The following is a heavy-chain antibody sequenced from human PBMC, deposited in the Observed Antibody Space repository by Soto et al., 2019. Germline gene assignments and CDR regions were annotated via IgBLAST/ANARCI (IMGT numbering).Heavy chain of an antibody. D-gene: IGHD3-10*01. Sequence: PGGSLRLSCAASGFTFSSYGMHWVRQAPGKGLEWVAVIWYDGSNKYYADSVKGRFTISRDNSKNTLYLQMNSLRAEDTAVYYCARDPTTPYGSGSVDYWGQGTLVTVSS. CDR1: GFTFSSYG. V-gene: IGHV3-33*01. CDR3: ARDPTTPYGSGSVDY. CDR2: IWYDGSNK. J-gene: IGHJ4*02.